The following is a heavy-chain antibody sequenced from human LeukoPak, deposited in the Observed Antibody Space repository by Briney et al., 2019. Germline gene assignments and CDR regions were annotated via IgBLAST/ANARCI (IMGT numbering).Heavy chain of an antibody. V-gene: IGHV3-53*01. J-gene: IGHJ4*02. CDR3: ARDRDGDPYFDY. CDR2: IYSGGST. Sequence: GGSLRLSCAASGFTVSSNYMSWVRKAPGKGLEWVSVIYSGGSTYYADSVKGRFTISRDNSKNTLYLQMNSLRAEDTAVYYCARDRDGDPYFDYWGQGTLVTVSS. CDR1: GFTVSSNY. D-gene: IGHD4-17*01.